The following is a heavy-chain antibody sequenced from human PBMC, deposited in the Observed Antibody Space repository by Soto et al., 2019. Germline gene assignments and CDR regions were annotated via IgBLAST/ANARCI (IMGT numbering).Heavy chain of an antibody. CDR3: ARPVGGHFDY. V-gene: IGHV3-48*02. CDR2: ITSDTKTI. Sequence: EVQLVESGGDLVQRGGSLRLSCAASGFTFNIYSMNWVRQAPGKGLEWFSYITSDTKTIKYADSVKVRFTISRDNAKNVVYQHMNGLRDEDRAVYYCARPVGGHFDYWGQGTVVTVSS. J-gene: IGHJ4*02. D-gene: IGHD1-26*01. CDR1: GFTFNIYS.